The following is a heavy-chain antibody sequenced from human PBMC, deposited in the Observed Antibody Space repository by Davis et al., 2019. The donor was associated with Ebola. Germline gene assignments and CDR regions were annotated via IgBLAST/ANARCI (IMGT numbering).Heavy chain of an antibody. CDR3: ARDRPLDFFFGDYYGMDV. V-gene: IGHV4-39*02. CDR1: GGSISSGGYY. J-gene: IGHJ6*02. Sequence: SETLSLTCTVPGGSISSGGYYWSWIRQPPGKGLEWIGSIYYSGSTYYNPSLKSRVTISVDTSKNQFSLKLSSVTAADTAVYYCARDRPLDFFFGDYYGMDVWGQGTTVTVSS. D-gene: IGHD3-16*01. CDR2: IYYSGST.